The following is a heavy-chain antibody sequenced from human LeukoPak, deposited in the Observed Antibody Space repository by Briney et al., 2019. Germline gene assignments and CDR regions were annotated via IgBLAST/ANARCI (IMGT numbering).Heavy chain of an antibody. J-gene: IGHJ4*02. CDR3: ARLTPGIAVAGSEFDY. Sequence: TLSFTCTVSGGSISSGSYYWSWIRQPAGKGLEWIGRIYTSGSTNYDPSLKSRVTISVDTSKNQFSLKLSSVTAADTAVYYCARLTPGIAVAGSEFDYWGQGTLVTVSS. CDR2: IYTSGST. V-gene: IGHV4-61*02. D-gene: IGHD6-19*01. CDR1: GGSISSGSYY.